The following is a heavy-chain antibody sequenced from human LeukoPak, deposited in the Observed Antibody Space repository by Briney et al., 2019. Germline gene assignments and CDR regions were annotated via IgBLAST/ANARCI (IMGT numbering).Heavy chain of an antibody. Sequence: GGSLRLSCVASGFTFGKYSMHWVRQAPGKGLEWVSSILTDGNNRHHADSVKGRFTISRDNSENTLYLQMNSLGPEDTAIYYCARDSLRGDYESPTGYWGQGTLVSVSS. CDR2: ILTDGNNR. CDR3: ARDSLRGDYESPTGY. CDR1: GFTFGKYS. D-gene: IGHD4-17*01. V-gene: IGHV3-30-3*01. J-gene: IGHJ4*02.